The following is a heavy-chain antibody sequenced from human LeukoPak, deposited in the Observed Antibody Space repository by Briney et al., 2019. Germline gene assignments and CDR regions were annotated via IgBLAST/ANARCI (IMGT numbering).Heavy chain of an antibody. D-gene: IGHD3-22*01. V-gene: IGHV4-39*07. CDR2: IYYSGTT. J-gene: IGHJ3*01. CDR1: GTSMNSITYY. CDR3: ARDLTYYDSSGSLVD. Sequence: SETLSLTCTVSGTSMNSITYYWAWIRQPPGKGLEWLGSIYYSGTTFYNPSLKSRVTFSIDTSSNQFSLTLTSVTAADTAVYYCARDLTYYDSSGSLVDWGQGTMVTVSS.